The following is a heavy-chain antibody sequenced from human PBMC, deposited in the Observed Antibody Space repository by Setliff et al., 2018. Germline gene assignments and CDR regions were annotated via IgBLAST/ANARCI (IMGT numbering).Heavy chain of an antibody. D-gene: IGHD3-3*01. Sequence: ASVKVSCKASGYTFTGYYMYWVRQAPGQGLEWMGRINPSSGATIYAQKFQGRVTITRDTSANTAYMELSSLRSEDTAVYYCARDTYIGDFWSGYYIQGQFDPWGQGTLVTVSS. V-gene: IGHV1-2*06. CDR3: ARDTYIGDFWSGYYIQGQFDP. CDR1: GYTFTGYY. CDR2: INPSSGAT. J-gene: IGHJ5*02.